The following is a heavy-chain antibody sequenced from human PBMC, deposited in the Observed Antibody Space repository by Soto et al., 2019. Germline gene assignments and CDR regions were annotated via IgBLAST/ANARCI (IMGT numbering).Heavy chain of an antibody. CDR1: GGTFSSYA. J-gene: IGHJ6*02. D-gene: IGHD3-22*01. CDR3: ARGGYYDSSGYYRHYYYYYGMDV. CDR2: IIPIFGTA. Sequence: ASVKVSCKASGGTFSSYAISWVRQAPGQGLEWMGGIIPIFGTANYAQKFQGRVTITADKSTSTAYMELSSLRSEDTAVYYCARGGYYDSSGYYRHYYYYYGMDVWGQGTTVTV. V-gene: IGHV1-69*06.